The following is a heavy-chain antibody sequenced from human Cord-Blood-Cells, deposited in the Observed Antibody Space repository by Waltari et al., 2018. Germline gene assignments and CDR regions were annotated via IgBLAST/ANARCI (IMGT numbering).Heavy chain of an antibody. V-gene: IGHV3-23*01. J-gene: IGHJ4*02. CDR1: GFTFSSYA. Sequence: EVQLLESGGGLVQPGGSLRLACAASGFTFSSYAMSWVRQAPGKGLEWVSAISGSGGSTYYADSVKGRFTISRDNSKNTLYLQMNSLRAEDTAVYYCATGKPGVPAADYWGQGTLVTVSS. D-gene: IGHD2-2*01. CDR3: ATGKPGVPAADY. CDR2: ISGSGGST.